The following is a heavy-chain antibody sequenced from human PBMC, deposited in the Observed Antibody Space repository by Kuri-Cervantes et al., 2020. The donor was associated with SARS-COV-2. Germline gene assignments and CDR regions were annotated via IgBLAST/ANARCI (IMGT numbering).Heavy chain of an antibody. CDR3: ATEVGATNFDH. D-gene: IGHD1-26*01. CDR2: IYYSGST. Sequence: GSLRLSCTVSGGSISSSSYYWGWIRQPPGKGLEWIGSIYYSGSTYYNPSLKGRVTMSVDTSKSQFSLELTSVTAADTAVYYCATEVGATNFDHWGQGSLVTVSS. J-gene: IGHJ4*02. CDR1: GGSISSSSYY. V-gene: IGHV4-39*07.